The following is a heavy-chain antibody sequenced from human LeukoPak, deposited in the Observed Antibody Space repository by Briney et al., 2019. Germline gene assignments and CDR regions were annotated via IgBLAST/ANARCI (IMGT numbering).Heavy chain of an antibody. CDR3: ARAKIAVAGGGNWFDP. CDR1: GFTFSSYA. Sequence: NSGGSLRLSCAASGFTFSSYAMNWVRQAPGKGLEWVSSISSSSSYIYYADSVKGRFTISRDNAKNSLYLQMNSLRAEDTAVYYCARAKIAVAGGGNWFDPWGQGTLVTVSS. CDR2: ISSSSSYI. V-gene: IGHV3-21*01. J-gene: IGHJ5*02. D-gene: IGHD6-19*01.